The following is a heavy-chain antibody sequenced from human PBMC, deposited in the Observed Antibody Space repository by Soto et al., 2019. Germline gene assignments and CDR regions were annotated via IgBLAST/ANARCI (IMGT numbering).Heavy chain of an antibody. CDR3: ARSQGSSTSLEIYYYYYYGMDV. D-gene: IGHD2-2*01. CDR2: IIPISETT. V-gene: IGHV1-69*01. CDR1: VGTFSSYA. J-gene: IGHJ6*02. Sequence: QVQLVQSGAEVKKPGSSVKVSCKASVGTFSSYAISWVLQSPGQGLEWMGGIIPISETTNYAQKFQGRVTITADESKSTAYMELSSLRSEDTAVYYCARSQGSSTSLEIYYYYYYGMDVWGQGTTVTVSS.